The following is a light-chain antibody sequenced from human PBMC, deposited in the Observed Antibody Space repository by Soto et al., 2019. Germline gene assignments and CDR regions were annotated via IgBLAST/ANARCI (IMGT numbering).Light chain of an antibody. V-gene: IGLV1-44*01. J-gene: IGLJ2*01. Sequence: QSVLTQPPSASGTPGQRVTISCSVSSPSIAGNTVNWYQHVPGTAPKLLIYLNNQRPSGVPDRFSGSKSGTSASLAISALQSEDEAAYYRAAWDDNLHGPIFGGGTKVTVL. CDR1: SPSIAGNT. CDR3: AAWDDNLHGPI. CDR2: LNN.